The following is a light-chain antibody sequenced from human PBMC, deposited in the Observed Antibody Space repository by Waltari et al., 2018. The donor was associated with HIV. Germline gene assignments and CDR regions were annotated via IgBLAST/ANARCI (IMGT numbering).Light chain of an antibody. V-gene: IGLV1-40*01. Sequence: QSVLTQPPSVSGAPGQRVTISCTGSSSNIGAGNDVPWYQPLPGTAPKLLIYANRNRPSGVPDRFSGSKSGTSASLAITGLQAEDEADYFCQSFDSSLSGSRVFGGGTKLTVL. CDR3: QSFDSSLSGSRV. CDR2: ANR. J-gene: IGLJ3*02. CDR1: SSNIGAGND.